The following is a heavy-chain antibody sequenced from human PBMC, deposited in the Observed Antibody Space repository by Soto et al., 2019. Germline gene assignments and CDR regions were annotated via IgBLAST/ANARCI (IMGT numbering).Heavy chain of an antibody. J-gene: IGHJ6*02. Sequence: EVQLLESGGGLVQPGGSLRLSCAASGFTFSSYDMSWVRQAPGKGLEWVSAISGSGGSTYYVDSVKGRFTISRDNSKNTLSLQMNSLRAEDTAVYDCAKEGVTLYYYDYGMDVWGQGTTVTVSS. D-gene: IGHD2-21*02. CDR3: AKEGVTLYYYDYGMDV. V-gene: IGHV3-23*01. CDR2: ISGSGGST. CDR1: GFTFSSYD.